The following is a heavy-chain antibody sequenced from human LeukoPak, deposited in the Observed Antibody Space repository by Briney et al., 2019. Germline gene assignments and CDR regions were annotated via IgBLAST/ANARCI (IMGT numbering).Heavy chain of an antibody. CDR1: GGSISSYY. V-gene: IGHV4-59*01. J-gene: IGHJ3*02. CDR3: ARDRARGNAFDI. Sequence: SETLSLTCTVSGGSISSYYWSWIRQPPGKGLEWIGYIYYSGSTNYNPSLKSRVTISVDTSKNQFSLKLSSVTAADTAVYYCARDRARGNAFDIWGQGTTVTVSS. CDR2: IYYSGST.